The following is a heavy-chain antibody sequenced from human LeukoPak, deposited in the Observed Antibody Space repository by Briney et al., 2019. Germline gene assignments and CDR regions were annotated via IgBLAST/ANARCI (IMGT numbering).Heavy chain of an antibody. CDR3: AKETIVRGVMDY. D-gene: IGHD3-10*01. CDR1: GFTFSSYA. V-gene: IGHV3-23*01. J-gene: IGHJ4*02. Sequence: GGSLRLSCAASGFTFSSYAMTWVRQAPGKGLEWVSAISGSGGNTYYANSVKGRFVISRDNSKNTLYLQMNSLRAEDTAVYYCAKETIVRGVMDYWGQGTLVTVS. CDR2: ISGSGGNT.